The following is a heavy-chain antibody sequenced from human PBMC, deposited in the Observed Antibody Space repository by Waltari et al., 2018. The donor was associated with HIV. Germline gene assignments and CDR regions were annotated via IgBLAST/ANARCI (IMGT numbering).Heavy chain of an antibody. D-gene: IGHD3-10*01. Sequence: EVHLVEFGGGLVQPGGSLRLSCVASGITFSGNHRSWVRQAPGKGLEWVSVVYSDGNTYYADSVKGRFTISRDNSRNTLYLQMNSLRAEDTAVYYCARAAYYGSGSYVYHFDYWGQGTLVTVSS. CDR3: ARAAYYGSGSYVYHFDY. V-gene: IGHV3-66*01. J-gene: IGHJ4*02. CDR1: GITFSGNH. CDR2: VYSDGNT.